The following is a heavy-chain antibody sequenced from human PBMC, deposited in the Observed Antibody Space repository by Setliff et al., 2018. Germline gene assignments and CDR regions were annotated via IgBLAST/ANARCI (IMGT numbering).Heavy chain of an antibody. CDR3: VRESRSTWYRRDF. J-gene: IGHJ4*02. V-gene: IGHV4-39*02. Sequence: PSQTLSLTCSVSDVSISDTTYSWVWMRQPPGKRLEWIGSTYYNGTAYYNPSLQSRVAISVDTSKNYFSLDVSSVTAADTAVYYCVRESRSTWYRRDFWGQGTLVTVSS. D-gene: IGHD6-13*01. CDR1: DVSISDTTYS. CDR2: TYYNGTA.